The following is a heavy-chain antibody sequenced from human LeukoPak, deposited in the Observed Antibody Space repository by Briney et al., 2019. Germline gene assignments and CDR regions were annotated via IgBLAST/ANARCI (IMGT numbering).Heavy chain of an antibody. V-gene: IGHV3-15*01. D-gene: IGHD5-18*01. CDR2: IKSKTDGGTT. Sequence: GGSLRLSCAASGFTFRNASMSWVRQAPGKGLEWVGRIKSKTDGGTTDYAAPVKGRFIISRDDSKNTLYLQMNSLTTEDTAVYFCAHRDTTMVRVDYWGQGTLVTVSS. CDR1: GFTFRNAS. CDR3: AHRDTTMVRVDY. J-gene: IGHJ4*02.